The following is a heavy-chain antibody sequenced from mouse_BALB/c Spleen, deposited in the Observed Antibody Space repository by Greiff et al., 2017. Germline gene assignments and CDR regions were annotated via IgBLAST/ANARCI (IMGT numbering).Heavy chain of an antibody. Sequence: EVQVVESGPGIVKPSQSLSLTCSVTGYSITSGYYWNWIRQFPGNKLEWMGYISYDGSNNYNPSLKNRISITRDTSKNQFFLKLNSVTTEDTATYYCAREGKFYYGTRFAYWGQGTLVTVSA. CDR2: ISYDGSN. CDR1: GYSITSGYY. D-gene: IGHD1-1*01. CDR3: AREGKFYYGTRFAY. V-gene: IGHV3-6*02. J-gene: IGHJ3*01.